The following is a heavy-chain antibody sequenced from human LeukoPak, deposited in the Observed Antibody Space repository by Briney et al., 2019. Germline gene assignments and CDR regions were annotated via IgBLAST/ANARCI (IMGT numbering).Heavy chain of an antibody. J-gene: IGHJ1*01. V-gene: IGHV3-23*01. CDR2: ISGSGGST. D-gene: IGHD5-18*01. CDR1: GFTFSSYA. Sequence: PGGSLRLSCAASGFTFSSYAKSWVRQAPGKGLEWVSAISGSGGSTYYADSVKGRFTISRDNSKNTLYLQMNSLRAEDTAVYYCAKESISYGSAVSKYFQHWGQGTLVTVSS. CDR3: AKESISYGSAVSKYFQH.